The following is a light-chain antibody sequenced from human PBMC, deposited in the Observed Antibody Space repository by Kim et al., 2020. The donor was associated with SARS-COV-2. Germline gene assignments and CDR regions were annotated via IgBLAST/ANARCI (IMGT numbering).Light chain of an antibody. Sequence: PGDRATLSCGASQSVESNSLAWYQQRPGRAPRLPIYDASTRATGVPDRFSGSGSGTDFTLTISRLEPEDFAMYYCQQYGRSRTFGQGTKVDI. J-gene: IGKJ1*01. V-gene: IGKV3D-20*01. CDR1: QSVESNS. CDR3: QQYGRSRT. CDR2: DAS.